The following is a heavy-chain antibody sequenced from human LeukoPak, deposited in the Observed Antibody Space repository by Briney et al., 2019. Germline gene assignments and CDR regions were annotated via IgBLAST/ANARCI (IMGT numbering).Heavy chain of an antibody. Sequence: SETLSLTCTVSGGSIRTYYWSWIRQPPGKGLEWIGYIYYTGSTKYNPSLKSRVTISVDTSKNQFSLKLSSVTAADTAVYYCARATAGTTLFEGIDYWGQGTLVTVSS. V-gene: IGHV4-59*01. D-gene: IGHD1-1*01. CDR3: ARATAGTTLFEGIDY. CDR2: IYYTGST. J-gene: IGHJ4*02. CDR1: GGSIRTYY.